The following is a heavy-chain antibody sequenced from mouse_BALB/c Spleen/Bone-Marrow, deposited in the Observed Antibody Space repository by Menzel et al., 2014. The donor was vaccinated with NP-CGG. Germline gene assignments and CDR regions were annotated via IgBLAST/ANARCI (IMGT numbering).Heavy chain of an antibody. J-gene: IGHJ4*01. CDR1: GFNIKDTY. V-gene: IGHV14-3*02. D-gene: IGHD4-1*01. Sequence: VQLQQSGAELVKPGASVKLSCTASGFNIKDTYMHWVKQRPEQGLEWIGRIDPANGNTKYDPKFQGKATITADTSSNTAYLQLSSLTSEDTTVYYCARWEYYAMDYWGQGTSVTVSS. CDR2: IDPANGNT. CDR3: ARWEYYAMDY.